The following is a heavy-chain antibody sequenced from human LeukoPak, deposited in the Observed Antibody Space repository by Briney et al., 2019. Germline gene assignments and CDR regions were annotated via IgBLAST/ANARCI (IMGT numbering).Heavy chain of an antibody. J-gene: IGHJ4*02. CDR2: ISSSSSYI. CDR1: GFTFSSYS. Sequence: TGGSLRLSCAASGFTFSSYSMNWVRQAPGKGLEWVSSISSSSSYIYYADSVKGRFTISRDNAKNSLYLQMNSLRAEDTAVYYCARDGDLGGDYWGQGTLVTVSS. D-gene: IGHD2-21*02. CDR3: ARDGDLGGDY. V-gene: IGHV3-21*01.